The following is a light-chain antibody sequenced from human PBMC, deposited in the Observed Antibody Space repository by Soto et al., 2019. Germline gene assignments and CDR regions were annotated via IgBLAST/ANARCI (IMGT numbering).Light chain of an antibody. CDR2: GAS. CDR3: QRYGRAPPIT. J-gene: IGKJ5*01. Sequence: EIVFTKSPGTPSLSPGERATLSCRASQSISSNYLAWYQQKPGQAPRLLIYGASSRAPGIPDRFSGSGSGTTFSLTISRLEPEDFAVYYCQRYGRAPPITFGQGTRLET. CDR1: QSISSNY. V-gene: IGKV3-20*01.